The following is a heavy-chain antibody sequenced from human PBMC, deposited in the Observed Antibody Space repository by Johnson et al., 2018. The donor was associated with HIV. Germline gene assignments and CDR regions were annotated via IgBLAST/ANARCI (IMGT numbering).Heavy chain of an antibody. J-gene: IGHJ3*01. D-gene: IGHD2-2*01. V-gene: IGHV3-30*02. CDR2: IRYDGSNK. Sequence: QEQLVESGGGVVQPGRSLRLSCAASGFTFSSYGMHWVRQAPGKGLEWVAFIRYDGSNKYYADSVKGRFTISRDNSKNTLYLQMNSLRADDTTVYYCAKDVREYCSSISCFDAFDVWGQGTMVTVSS. CDR1: GFTFSSYG. CDR3: AKDVREYCSSISCFDAFDV.